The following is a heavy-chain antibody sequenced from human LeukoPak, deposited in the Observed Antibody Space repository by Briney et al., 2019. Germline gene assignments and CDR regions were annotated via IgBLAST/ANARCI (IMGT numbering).Heavy chain of an antibody. CDR1: GYTFTGYY. CDR2: MNPNSGNT. D-gene: IGHD1-26*01. CDR3: ARVGIVGAMDV. J-gene: IGHJ6*02. V-gene: IGHV1-8*02. Sequence: ASVKVSCKASGYTFTGYYMHWVRQAPGQGLEWMGWMNPNSGNTGYAQKFQGRVTMTRNTSISTAYMELSSLRSEDTAVYYCARVGIVGAMDVWGQGTTVTVSS.